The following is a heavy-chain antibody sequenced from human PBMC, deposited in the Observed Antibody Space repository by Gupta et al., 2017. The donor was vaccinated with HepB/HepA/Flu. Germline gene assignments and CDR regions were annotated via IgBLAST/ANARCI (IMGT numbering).Heavy chain of an antibody. Sequence: VQLQQWGAGLLKPWETLSLTCAVYGGSFSGYYGSWIRQPPGKGLEWIGEIKHSGNTNYNPSLKSRGTISIDTSKNQSSLRLSSVTAADTAVYYCARIDYGDSIYDEALDYWGQGTLVTVSS. D-gene: IGHD4-17*01. CDR1: GGSFSGYY. V-gene: IGHV4-34*01. J-gene: IGHJ4*02. CDR2: IKHSGNT. CDR3: ARIDYGDSIYDEALDY.